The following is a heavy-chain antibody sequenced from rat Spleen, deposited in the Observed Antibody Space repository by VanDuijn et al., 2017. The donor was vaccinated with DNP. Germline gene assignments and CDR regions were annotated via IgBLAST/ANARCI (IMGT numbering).Heavy chain of an antibody. CDR2: INTGSGGT. D-gene: IGHD1-4*01. J-gene: IGHJ1*01. CDR1: GYTFTSNY. V-gene: IGHV1-43*01. Sequence: QVQLQQSGTELAKPGSSVKISCKASGYTFTSNYIGWIKQTTGQGLEYIGYINTGSGGTNYNEKFKGKATLTVDKSSSTAFMQLSSLTPDDSAVYYCARRRLPYWYFDFWSPGTMVTVSS. CDR3: ARRRLPYWYFDF.